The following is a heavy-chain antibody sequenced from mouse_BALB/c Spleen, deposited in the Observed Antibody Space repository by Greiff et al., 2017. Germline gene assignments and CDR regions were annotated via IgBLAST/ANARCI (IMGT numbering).Heavy chain of an antibody. J-gene: IGHJ2*01. Sequence: EVKLMESGGGLVQPGGSLRLSCATSGFTFTDYYMSWVRQPPGKALEWLGFIRNKANGYTTEYSASVKGRFTISRDNSQSILYLQMNTLRAEDSATYYCARDGLRYWGQGTTLTVSS. CDR3: ARDGLRY. V-gene: IGHV7-3*02. D-gene: IGHD2-2*01. CDR1: GFTFTDYY. CDR2: IRNKANGYTT.